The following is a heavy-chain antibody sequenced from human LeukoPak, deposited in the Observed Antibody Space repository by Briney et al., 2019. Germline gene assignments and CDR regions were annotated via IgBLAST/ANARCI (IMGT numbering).Heavy chain of an antibody. Sequence: TLSLTCTVSGGSISSGSYYWCRIRQPAGKGLEWIGRIYTSGSTNYNPSLKSRVTISVDTSKNQFSLKLSSVTAADTAVYYCARDLGDSSSWYYKDYYYMDVWGKGTTVTVSS. V-gene: IGHV4-61*02. CDR2: IYTSGST. J-gene: IGHJ6*03. CDR3: ARDLGDSSSWYYKDYYYMDV. D-gene: IGHD6-13*01. CDR1: GGSISSGSYY.